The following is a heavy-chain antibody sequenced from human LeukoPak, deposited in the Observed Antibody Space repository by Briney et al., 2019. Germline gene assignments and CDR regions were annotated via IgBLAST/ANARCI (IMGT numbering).Heavy chain of an antibody. CDR2: IYYSGST. V-gene: IGHV4-39*01. D-gene: IGHD3-10*01. J-gene: IGHJ4*02. CDR1: GGSISSSSYY. Sequence: SETLSLTCTVSGGSISSSSYYWGWIRQPPGKGLEWIGSIYYSGSTYYNPSLKSRVTISVDTSKNQFSLKLSSVTAADTAVYYCARGHNYYGSGSYLSYWGQGTLVTVSS. CDR3: ARGHNYYGSGSYLSY.